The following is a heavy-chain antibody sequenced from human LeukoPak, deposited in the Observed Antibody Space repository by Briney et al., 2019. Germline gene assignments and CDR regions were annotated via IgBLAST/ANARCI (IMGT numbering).Heavy chain of an antibody. D-gene: IGHD3-3*01. CDR2: ISYDGSNK. Sequence: GGSLRLSFAASGFTFSSYAMHWVRQAPGKGLEWVAVISYDGSNKYYADSVKGRFTISRDNSKNTLYLQMNSLRAEDTAVYYCAKDPNGDYIGAFDIWGQGTMVTVSS. CDR1: GFTFSSYA. J-gene: IGHJ3*02. V-gene: IGHV3-30-3*01. CDR3: AKDPNGDYIGAFDI.